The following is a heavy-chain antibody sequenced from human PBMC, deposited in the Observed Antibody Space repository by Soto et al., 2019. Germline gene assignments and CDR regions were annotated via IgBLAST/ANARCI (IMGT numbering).Heavy chain of an antibody. CDR3: ARAPYSSGVWGFDY. D-gene: IGHD6-19*01. J-gene: IGHJ4*02. Sequence: EVQLVESGGGLVQPGGSLRLSCAASGLTFSSYWRHWVRQATGKGLVWVSRISTAGSVTTYADSVKGRFTISRDNAKNTLYLQMNSLRTEDPAVYYCARAPYSSGVWGFDYWGQGTLVTVSS. V-gene: IGHV3-74*01. CDR2: ISTAGSVT. CDR1: GLTFSSYW.